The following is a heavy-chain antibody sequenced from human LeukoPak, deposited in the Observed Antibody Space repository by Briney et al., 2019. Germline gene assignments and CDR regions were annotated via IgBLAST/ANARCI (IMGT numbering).Heavy chain of an antibody. CDR2: INAGNGNT. CDR3: ARDRGLAKQWPMIYF. CDR1: GYTFTSYA. Sequence: ASVTVSCKASGYTFTSYAMHWVRQAPGQRLEWMGWINAGNGNTKYSQTFQGRVTITRDTSASTAYMELSSLRSEDTAVYYCARDRGLAKQWPMIYFWGQGTLVTVSS. D-gene: IGHD6-19*01. J-gene: IGHJ4*02. V-gene: IGHV1-3*01.